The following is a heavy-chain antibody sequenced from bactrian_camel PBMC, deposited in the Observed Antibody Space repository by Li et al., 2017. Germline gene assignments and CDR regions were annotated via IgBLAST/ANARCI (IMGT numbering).Heavy chain of an antibody. D-gene: IGHD2*01. CDR2: TYTGVGYGRT. Sequence: HVQLVESGGGSAQDGGSLKLSCIAAPKYPTSTYCMTWFRQGAGKQREAVATTYTGVGYGRTWYADSVKGRFTISRDGGKNTVYLQMNSLNTEDTATYYCVAGKPYRRVELSKSEVTTWGQGTQVTV. CDR1: KYPTSTYC. V-gene: IGHV3S1*01. J-gene: IGHJ6*01. CDR3: VAGKPYRRVELSKSEVTT.